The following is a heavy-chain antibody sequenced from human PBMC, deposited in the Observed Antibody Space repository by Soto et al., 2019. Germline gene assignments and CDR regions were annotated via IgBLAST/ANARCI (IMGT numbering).Heavy chain of an antibody. Sequence: EVQLVESGGGLVKPRGSLRLSCAASGFTFSNAWMNWVRQAPGKGLEWVGRIKSKTDGGTTDYAAPVKGRFTISRDDSKNTLYLQMNSLKTEDTAVYYCTTDTSVIWFGELLFPADYYGMDVWGQGTTVTVSS. CDR3: TTDTSVIWFGELLFPADYYGMDV. D-gene: IGHD3-10*01. V-gene: IGHV3-15*07. CDR2: IKSKTDGGTT. CDR1: GFTFSNAW. J-gene: IGHJ6*02.